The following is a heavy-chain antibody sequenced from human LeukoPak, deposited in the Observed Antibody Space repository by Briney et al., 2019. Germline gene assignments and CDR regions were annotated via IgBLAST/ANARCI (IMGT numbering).Heavy chain of an antibody. V-gene: IGHV3-30*04. CDR1: GFTFSSYA. CDR2: ISYDGSNK. Sequence: GGSLRLSCSASGFTFSSYAMQWVRQAPGKGLEWVAVISYDGSNKYYADSVKGRFTISRDNSKNTLYLQMNSLRAEDTAVYYCARDETYYYGSGSYYGDYFDYWGQGTLVTVSS. CDR3: ARDETYYYGSGSYYGDYFDY. J-gene: IGHJ4*02. D-gene: IGHD3-10*01.